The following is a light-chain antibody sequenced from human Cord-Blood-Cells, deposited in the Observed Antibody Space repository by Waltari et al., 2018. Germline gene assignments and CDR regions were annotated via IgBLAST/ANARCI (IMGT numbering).Light chain of an antibody. CDR1: SSDVGGYNY. V-gene: IGLV2-11*01. J-gene: IGLJ3*02. CDR3: CSYAGSYTWV. Sequence: QSALTQPRPVSGSTAQSVTISCTGTSSDVGGYNYVPCSQQHPGKAPKLMIYDVSKRPSGVPDRFSGSKSGNTASLTISGLQAEDEADYYCCSYAGSYTWVFGGGTKLTVL. CDR2: DVS.